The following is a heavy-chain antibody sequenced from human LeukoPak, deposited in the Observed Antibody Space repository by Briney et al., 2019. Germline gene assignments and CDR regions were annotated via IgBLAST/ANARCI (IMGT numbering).Heavy chain of an antibody. V-gene: IGHV3-7*01. CDR3: ASLRLVVVPAARDFDY. CDR2: INQDGSEK. CDR1: GFTFSSYL. D-gene: IGHD2-2*01. J-gene: IGHJ4*02. Sequence: GGSLRLSCAASGFTFSSYLMSWVRQAPGKVLEWVANINQDGSEKYYVDSVKGRFTISRDNAKNSLYMQMNSLRAEDTAVYYCASLRLVVVPAARDFDYWGQGTLVTVSS.